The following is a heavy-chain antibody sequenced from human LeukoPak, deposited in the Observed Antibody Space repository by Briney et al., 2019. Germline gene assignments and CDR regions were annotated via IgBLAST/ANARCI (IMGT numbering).Heavy chain of an antibody. D-gene: IGHD3-16*01. CDR3: ARESYDYVWGSSDY. CDR2: IDWDDDK. CDR1: GFPLSTSGMR. J-gene: IGHJ4*02. Sequence: SGPALVKPTQTLTLTCTFSGFPLSTSGMRVSWIRQPPGKALEWLARIDWDDDKFYSTSLKTRLTISKDTSKNQVVLTMTNMDPVDTATYYCARESYDYVWGSSDYWGQGTLVTVSS. V-gene: IGHV2-70*04.